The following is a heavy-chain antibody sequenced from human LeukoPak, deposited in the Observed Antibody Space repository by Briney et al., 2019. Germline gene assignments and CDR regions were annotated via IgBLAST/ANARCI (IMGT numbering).Heavy chain of an antibody. Sequence: ASVKVSCKASGYTFTSYGISWVRQAPGQGLEWMGWISAYNGNTNYAQKLQGRVTMTTDTSTSTAYMELRSLRSDDTAVYYCAREPYGDYEWALDYWGQGTLVTVSS. CDR2: ISAYNGNT. J-gene: IGHJ4*02. V-gene: IGHV1-18*01. D-gene: IGHD4-17*01. CDR1: GYTFTSYG. CDR3: AREPYGDYEWALDY.